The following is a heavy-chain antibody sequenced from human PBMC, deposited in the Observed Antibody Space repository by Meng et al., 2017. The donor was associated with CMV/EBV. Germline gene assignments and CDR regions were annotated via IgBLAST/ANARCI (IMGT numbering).Heavy chain of an antibody. J-gene: IGHJ5*02. CDR2: IYHSGST. D-gene: IGHD3-16*01. CDR1: GYSISSGYY. V-gene: IGHV4-38-2*02. Sequence: GSLRLSCTVSGYSISSGYYWGWIRQPPGKGLEWIGSIYHSGSTYYNPSLKSRVTISVDTSKNQFSLKLGSVTAADTAVYYCARVGVGYDSAFDPWGQGTLVTVSS. CDR3: ARVGVGYDSAFDP.